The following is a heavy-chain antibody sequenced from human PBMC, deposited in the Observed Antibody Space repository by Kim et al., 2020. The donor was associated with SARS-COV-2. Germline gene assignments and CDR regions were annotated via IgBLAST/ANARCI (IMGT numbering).Heavy chain of an antibody. D-gene: IGHD1-1*01. CDR1: GFTFSSYG. CDR3: ARDPGFNWKGDAFDI. V-gene: IGHV3-33*08. Sequence: GGSLRLSCAASGFTFSSYGMHWVRQAPGKGLEWVAVIWYDGSNKYYADSVKGRFTISRDNSKNTLYLQMNSLRAEDTAVYYCARDPGFNWKGDAFDIWGQGTMVTVSS. CDR2: IWYDGSNK. J-gene: IGHJ3*02.